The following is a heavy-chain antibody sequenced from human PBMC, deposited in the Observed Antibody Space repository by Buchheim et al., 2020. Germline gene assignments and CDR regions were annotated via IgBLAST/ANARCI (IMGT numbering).Heavy chain of an antibody. CDR3: AGEISGSGWTFYYYYYGMDV. CDR1: GFTFSSYW. D-gene: IGHD6-19*01. J-gene: IGHJ6*02. CDR2: IKQDGSEK. Sequence: EVQLVESGGGLVQPGGSLRLSCAASGFTFSSYWMSWVRQAPGKGLEWVANIKQDGSEKYYVDSVKGRFTISRDNAKNSLYLKMNSLRAEDTAVYYCAGEISGSGWTFYYYYYGMDVWGQGTT. V-gene: IGHV3-7*01.